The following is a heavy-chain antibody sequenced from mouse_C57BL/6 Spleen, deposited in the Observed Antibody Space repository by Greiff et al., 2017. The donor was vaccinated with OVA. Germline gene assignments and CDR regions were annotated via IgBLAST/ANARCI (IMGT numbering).Heavy chain of an antibody. V-gene: IGHV1-66*01. Sequence: VQLQQSGPELVKPGASVKISCKASGYSFTSYYIHWVKQRPGQGLEWIGWIYPGSGNTKYNEKFKGKATLTADTSSSTAYMQLSSLTSEDSAVYYCARSLYDYDPWFAYWGQGTLVTVSA. CDR3: ARSLYDYDPWFAY. J-gene: IGHJ3*01. D-gene: IGHD2-4*01. CDR1: GYSFTSYY. CDR2: IYPGSGNT.